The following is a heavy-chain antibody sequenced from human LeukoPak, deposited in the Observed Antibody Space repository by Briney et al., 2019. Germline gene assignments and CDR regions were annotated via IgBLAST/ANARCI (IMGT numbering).Heavy chain of an antibody. CDR1: GYTFTSYD. Sequence: ASAKVSCKASGYTFTSYDINWVRQATGQGLEWMGWMNPNSGNTGYAQKFQGRVTMTRNTSISTAYMKLSSLRSEDTAVYYCARGSALYAFDIWGQGTMVTVSS. CDR2: MNPNSGNT. J-gene: IGHJ3*02. V-gene: IGHV1-8*01. D-gene: IGHD3-10*01. CDR3: ARGSALYAFDI.